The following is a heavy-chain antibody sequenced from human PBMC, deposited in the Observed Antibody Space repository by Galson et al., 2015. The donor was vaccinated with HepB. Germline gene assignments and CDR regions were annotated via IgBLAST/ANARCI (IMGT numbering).Heavy chain of an antibody. CDR2: IVVGSGNT. D-gene: IGHD3-10*01. J-gene: IGHJ6*02. Sequence: SVKVSCKASGITFTSSAVQWVRQARGQRLEWIGWIVVGSGNTNYAQKFQGRVTITRDMSTSTAHMELSSLRSEDTAVYYCAAGSRGSVFRHPYGMDVWGQGTTVTVSS. CDR1: GITFTSSA. V-gene: IGHV1-58*01. CDR3: AAGSRGSVFRHPYGMDV.